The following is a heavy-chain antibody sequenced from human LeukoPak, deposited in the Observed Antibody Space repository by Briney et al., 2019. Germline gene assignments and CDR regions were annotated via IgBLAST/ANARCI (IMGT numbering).Heavy chain of an antibody. V-gene: IGHV3-23*01. Sequence: GGSLRLSCAASGFTSSSNYMRWVRQAPGKGLEWVSSISGSGGRTYYADSVKGRFTISRDNSKNTLYLQMNSPRAEDTAVYYCVKGHIDGEGYYYFDYWGQGTLVTVSS. J-gene: IGHJ4*02. CDR2: ISGSGGRT. D-gene: IGHD3-22*01. CDR3: VKGHIDGEGYYYFDY. CDR1: GFTSSSNY.